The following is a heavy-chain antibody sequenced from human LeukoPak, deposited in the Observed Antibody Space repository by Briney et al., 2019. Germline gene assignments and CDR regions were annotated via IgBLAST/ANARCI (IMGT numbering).Heavy chain of an antibody. J-gene: IGHJ4*02. Sequence: PSETLSLTCTVSGGSISSSTYYWGWIRQPPGKGLEWIGNIYYGGSTFYNPSLKSRVTISLDTSKNQFSLKLSSVTAADTAVYFCARQCSSTSCYSYWGQGTLVTVFS. V-gene: IGHV4-39*01. D-gene: IGHD2-2*01. CDR1: GGSISSSTYY. CDR3: ARQCSSTSCYSY. CDR2: IYYGGST.